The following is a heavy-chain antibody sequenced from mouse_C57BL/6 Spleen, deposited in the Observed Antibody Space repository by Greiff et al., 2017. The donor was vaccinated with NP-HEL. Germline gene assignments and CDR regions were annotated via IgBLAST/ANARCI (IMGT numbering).Heavy chain of an antibody. D-gene: IGHD2-4*01. CDR3: ATGRIYYDSLISFDV. J-gene: IGHJ1*03. V-gene: IGHV1-74*01. CDR1: GYTFTSYW. CDR2: IHPSDSDT. Sequence: QVQLQQPGAELVKPGASVKVSCKASGYTFTSYWMHWVKQRPGQGLEWIGRIHPSDSDTNYNQKFKGKATLTVDKSSSTAYMQLSSLTSEDSSVYYCATGRIYYDSLISFDVWGTGTTVTVSS.